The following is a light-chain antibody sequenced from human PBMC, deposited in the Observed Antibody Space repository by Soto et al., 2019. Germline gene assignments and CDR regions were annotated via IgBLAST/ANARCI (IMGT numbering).Light chain of an antibody. CDR1: QGLXSL. V-gene: IGKV3-11*01. CDR3: QHRGDGPPRT. CDR2: AES. J-gene: IGKJ5*01. Sequence: TGLTQSAATLSLSPGERATLSCGASQGLXSLLAWYQQKPGQATRLLIXAESNRATGIPARFSGSGSGTDFTLTISSRDPEHAAAYYCQHRGDGPPRTFGQGTQVEI.